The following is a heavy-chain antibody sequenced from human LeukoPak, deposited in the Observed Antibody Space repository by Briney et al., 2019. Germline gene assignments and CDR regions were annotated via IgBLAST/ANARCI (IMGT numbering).Heavy chain of an antibody. CDR2: IKQDGSEK. Sequence: GGSLRLSCAASGFTFSSYWMSWVRQAPGKGLEWVANIKQDGSEKYYVDSVKGRFTISRDNAKNSLYLQMNSLRAEDTAVYYCARESVVVVAAKAYNWFDPWGQGTLVTVSP. CDR3: ARESVVVVAAKAYNWFDP. CDR1: GFTFSSYW. D-gene: IGHD2-15*01. V-gene: IGHV3-7*01. J-gene: IGHJ5*02.